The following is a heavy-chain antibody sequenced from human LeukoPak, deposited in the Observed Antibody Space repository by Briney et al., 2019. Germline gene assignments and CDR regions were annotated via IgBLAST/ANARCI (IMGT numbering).Heavy chain of an antibody. Sequence: PGGSLRPSCAASGFTFSSYGMHWVRQAPGKGLEWVAFIRYDGSNKYYADSVKGRFTISRDNSKNTLYLQMNSLRAGDTAVYYCAKVGYGSGRVPHYYYYGMDVWGQGTTVTVSS. J-gene: IGHJ6*02. D-gene: IGHD3-10*01. V-gene: IGHV3-30*02. CDR3: AKVGYGSGRVPHYYYYGMDV. CDR2: IRYDGSNK. CDR1: GFTFSSYG.